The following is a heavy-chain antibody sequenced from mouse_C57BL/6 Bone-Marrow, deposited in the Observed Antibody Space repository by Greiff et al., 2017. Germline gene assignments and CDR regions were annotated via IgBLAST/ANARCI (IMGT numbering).Heavy chain of an antibody. V-gene: IGHV14-2*01. CDR2: IDPEDGDT. J-gene: IGHJ2*01. CDR1: GYTFKDYY. D-gene: IGHD4-1*01. Sequence: EVQLQQSGAELVKPGASVKLSCTASGYTFKDYYMHWVKQRTEQGLEWIGRIDPEDGDTNYTPKFKGKATITADTSSNTAYLQLSSLTSEDTAVYYCASDWGELFDYWGQGTTLTVSS. CDR3: ASDWGELFDY.